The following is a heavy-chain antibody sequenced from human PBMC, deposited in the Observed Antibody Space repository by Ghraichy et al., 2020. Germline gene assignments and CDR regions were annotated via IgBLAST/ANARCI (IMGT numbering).Heavy chain of an antibody. D-gene: IGHD3-22*01. CDR2: IKSKTDGGTT. J-gene: IGHJ1*01. CDR3: TTDPGYYYDSSGYFEYFQH. V-gene: IGHV3-15*01. Sequence: LSLTCAASGFTFSNAWMSWVRQAPGKGLEWVGRIKSKTDGGTTDYAAPVKGRFTISRDDSKNTLYLQMNSLKTEDTAVYYCTTDPGYYYDSSGYFEYFQHWGQGTLVTVSS. CDR1: GFTFSNAW.